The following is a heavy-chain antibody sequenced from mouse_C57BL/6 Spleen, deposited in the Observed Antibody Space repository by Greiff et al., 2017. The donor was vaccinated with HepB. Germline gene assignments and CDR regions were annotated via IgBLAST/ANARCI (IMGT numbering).Heavy chain of an antibody. V-gene: IGHV1-64*01. CDR1: GYTFTSYW. Sequence: VQLQQPGAELVKPGASVKLSCKASGYTFTSYWMHWVKQRPGQGLEWIGMIHPNSGSTNYNEKFKSKATLTVDKSSSTAYMQLSSLTSEDSAVYYCARGPNWVYYYAMDYWGQGTSVTVSS. D-gene: IGHD4-1*01. CDR2: IHPNSGST. J-gene: IGHJ4*01. CDR3: ARGPNWVYYYAMDY.